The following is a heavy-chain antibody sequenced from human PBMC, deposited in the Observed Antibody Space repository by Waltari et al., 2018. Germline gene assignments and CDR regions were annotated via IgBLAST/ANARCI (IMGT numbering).Heavy chain of an antibody. V-gene: IGHV3-23*03. J-gene: IGHJ6*03. CDR3: AKDSSPFLEHRVYYYYYMDV. D-gene: IGHD3-3*01. Sequence: EVQLLESGGGLVQPGGSLRLSCAASGFTFGNYAMSWVRQAPGRGLEWVSVFYSGGTTYYADSVKGRFTISRDNSKNTLYLQMNSRRAEDTAVYYCAKDSSPFLEHRVYYYYYMDVWGKGTTVTVSS. CDR1: GFTFGNYA. CDR2: FYSGGTT.